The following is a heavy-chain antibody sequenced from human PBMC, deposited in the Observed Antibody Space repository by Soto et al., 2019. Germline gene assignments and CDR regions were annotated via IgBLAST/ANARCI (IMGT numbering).Heavy chain of an antibody. CDR2: IYTSGST. CDR3: ARDDSSGYYFVY. J-gene: IGHJ4*02. D-gene: IGHD3-22*01. CDR1: GASISSGGHY. V-gene: IGHV4-31*03. Sequence: QVQLQESGPGLVKPSQTLSLTCIVSGASISSGGHYWSWIRQHPGKGLEWIGYIYTSGSTYYNPSLKSRVTISMDTSKNQFSLKLTSVTAADTAVYFCARDDSSGYYFVYWGQGTLVTVSS.